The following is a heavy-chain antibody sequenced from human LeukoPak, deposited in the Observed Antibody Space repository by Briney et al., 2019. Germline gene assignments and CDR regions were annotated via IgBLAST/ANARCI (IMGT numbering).Heavy chain of an antibody. Sequence: GGSLRLSCAASGFTFSNHAMTWVRQAPGKGLEWVSGISGSGESTNHADSVKGRFTISRDNSKNTLYLQMNSLRAEDTAVYYCAKRTVYSSGWDDAFDFWGQGTMATVSS. V-gene: IGHV3-23*01. CDR3: AKRTVYSSGWDDAFDF. CDR2: ISGSGEST. J-gene: IGHJ3*01. D-gene: IGHD6-19*01. CDR1: GFTFSNHA.